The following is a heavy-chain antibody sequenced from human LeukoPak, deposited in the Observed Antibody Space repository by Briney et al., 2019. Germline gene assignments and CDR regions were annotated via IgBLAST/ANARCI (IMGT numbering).Heavy chain of an antibody. Sequence: PGESLKISCKGSGYTFTSYWIAWVRQMPGKGLEWMGIIYPGDSDPRYSPSFQGQVTISADKSISTAYLQWSSLKASDSAMYYCVRHGLGSSWFGFDYWGQGTLVTVSS. CDR2: IYPGDSDP. V-gene: IGHV5-51*01. J-gene: IGHJ4*02. CDR1: GYTFTSYW. CDR3: VRHGLGSSWFGFDY. D-gene: IGHD6-13*01.